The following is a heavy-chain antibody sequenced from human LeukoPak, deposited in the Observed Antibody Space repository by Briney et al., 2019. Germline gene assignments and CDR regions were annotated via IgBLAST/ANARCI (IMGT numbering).Heavy chain of an antibody. D-gene: IGHD3-10*01. J-gene: IGHJ4*02. V-gene: IGHV3-30*02. CDR3: AKSQPVVRGFDC. Sequence: GGSLRLSCAASGFTFSDYGMHWVRQAPGKGLEWVAFLRYGGSNEYYADSVKGRFTISRDRSKNTLYLQMKSLRGEDTAVYYCAKSQPVVRGFDCWGQGTLVTVSS. CDR2: LRYGGSNE. CDR1: GFTFSDYG.